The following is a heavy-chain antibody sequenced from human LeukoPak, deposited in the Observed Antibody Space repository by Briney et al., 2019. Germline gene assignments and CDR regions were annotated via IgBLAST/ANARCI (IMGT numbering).Heavy chain of an antibody. CDR3: ARGWSVSRAWYFDL. CDR1: GGSISSYY. J-gene: IGHJ2*01. CDR2: IYYSGST. D-gene: IGHD3-3*01. V-gene: IGHV4-59*01. Sequence: SETLSLTCTVSGGSISSYYWSWIRQPPGKGLEWIGYIYYSGSTNYNPSLKSRVTISVDTSKSQLSLKLSSVTAADTAVYYCARGWSVSRAWYFDLWGRGTLVTVSS.